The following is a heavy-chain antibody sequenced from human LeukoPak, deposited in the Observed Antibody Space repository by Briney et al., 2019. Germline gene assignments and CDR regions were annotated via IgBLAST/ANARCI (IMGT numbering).Heavy chain of an antibody. D-gene: IGHD3-16*02. J-gene: IGHJ4*02. CDR1: GYTFTSYA. CDR2: IIPILGIA. V-gene: IGHV1-69*04. Sequence: ASVKVSCKASGYTFTSYAISWVRQAPGQGLEWMGRIIPILGIANYAQKFQGRVTITADKSTSTAYMELSSLRSEDTAVYYCARTYYDYVWGSYRPDPDYWGQGTLVTVSS. CDR3: ARTYYDYVWGSYRPDPDY.